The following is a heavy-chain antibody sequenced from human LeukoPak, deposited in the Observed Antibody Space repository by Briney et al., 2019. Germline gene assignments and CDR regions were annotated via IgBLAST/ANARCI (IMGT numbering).Heavy chain of an antibody. Sequence: ASVKVSCKASGYIFTSYGISWVRQAPGQGLEWMGGIIPIFGTANYAQKFQGGVTITADKSTSTAYMELSSLRSEDTAVYYCVGSSSGYYYMDVWGKGTTVTVSS. CDR1: GYIFTSYG. D-gene: IGHD3-22*01. CDR2: IIPIFGTA. V-gene: IGHV1-69*06. CDR3: VGSSSGYYYMDV. J-gene: IGHJ6*03.